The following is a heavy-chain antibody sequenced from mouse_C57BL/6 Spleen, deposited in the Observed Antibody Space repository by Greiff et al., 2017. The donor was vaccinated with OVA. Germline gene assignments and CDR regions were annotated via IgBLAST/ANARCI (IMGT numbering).Heavy chain of an antibody. J-gene: IGHJ2*01. V-gene: IGHV1-69*01. CDR3: ARSDGTGYFDY. CDR1: GYTFTSYW. D-gene: IGHD1-1*01. CDR2: IDPSDSYT. Sequence: VQLQQPGAELVMPGASVKLSCQASGYTFTSYWMHWVKQRPGQGLEWIGEIDPSDSYTNYTQKFKGKSTLTVDKSSSTAYMQLSSLTSEDSAVYYCARSDGTGYFDYWGQGTTLTVSS.